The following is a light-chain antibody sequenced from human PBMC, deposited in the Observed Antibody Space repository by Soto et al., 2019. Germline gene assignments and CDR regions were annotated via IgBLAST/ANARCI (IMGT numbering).Light chain of an antibody. CDR2: GAS. CDR1: QSVSSN. CDR3: QQYNNWGT. V-gene: IGKV3-15*01. J-gene: IGKJ1*01. Sequence: EIVMTQSPATLSVSPGERATLSCRASQSVSSNLAWYQQKPGQAPRLLIYGASTRPTGIPARFSGSGSGTEFTLTISSLQSEDFAVYYCQQYNNWGTFGQGTKVDIK.